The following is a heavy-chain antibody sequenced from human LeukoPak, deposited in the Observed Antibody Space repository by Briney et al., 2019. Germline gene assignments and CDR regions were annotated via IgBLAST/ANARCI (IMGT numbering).Heavy chain of an antibody. CDR2: ISGNGGST. CDR1: GFTVSSNH. Sequence: GGSLRLSCAVSGFTVSSNHMSWVRQAPGKGLEWVSAISGNGGSTYYADSVKGRFTISRDNSKNTLYLQMNSLRAEDTAVYYCAKDRHASYYDSSAYSHWGQGTLVTVSS. V-gene: IGHV3-23*01. CDR3: AKDRHASYYDSSAYSH. J-gene: IGHJ4*02. D-gene: IGHD3-22*01.